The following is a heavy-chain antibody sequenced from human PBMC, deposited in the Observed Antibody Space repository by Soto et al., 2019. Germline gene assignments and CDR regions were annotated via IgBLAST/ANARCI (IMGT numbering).Heavy chain of an antibody. D-gene: IGHD3-9*01. Sequence: SETLSLTCTVSGGSISSSSYYWGWIRQPPGKGLEWIGSIYYSGSTYYNPSLKSRVTISVDTSKNQFSLKLSSVTAADTAVYYCASYDILTDDYYYYGMDVWGQGTTVTVSS. CDR3: ASYDILTDDYYYYGMDV. CDR2: IYYSGST. CDR1: GGSISSSSYY. J-gene: IGHJ6*02. V-gene: IGHV4-39*01.